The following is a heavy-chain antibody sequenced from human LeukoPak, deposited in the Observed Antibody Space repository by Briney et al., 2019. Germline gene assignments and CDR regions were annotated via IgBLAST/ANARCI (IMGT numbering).Heavy chain of an antibody. CDR3: AKDSPWYDSSTYYYFDY. Sequence: GSLRLSCAGSGFTFNNYAMSWVRQAPGKGLEWVSAISGGGGTTYYADSVKGRFTISRDNSKDTLYLQMSGLRAEDTAVYFCAKDSPWYDSSTYYYFDYWGQGTLVTVSS. CDR1: GFTFNNYA. V-gene: IGHV3-23*01. CDR2: ISGGGGTT. D-gene: IGHD3-22*01. J-gene: IGHJ4*02.